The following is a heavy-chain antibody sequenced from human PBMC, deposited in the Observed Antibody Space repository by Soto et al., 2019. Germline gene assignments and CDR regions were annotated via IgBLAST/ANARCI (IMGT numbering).Heavy chain of an antibody. CDR2: ISAYNGNT. J-gene: IGHJ4*02. Sequence: QVQLVQSGAEVNKPGASVKVSCKASGYTFTSYGISWVRQAPGQGLEWMGWISAYNGNTNYAQKLQGRVTMTTDTSTSTAYMELRSRRSDDTAVYYCERGRGFMVRGVIPFDYWGQGTLVTVSS. D-gene: IGHD3-10*01. CDR1: GYTFTSYG. V-gene: IGHV1-18*01. CDR3: ERGRGFMVRGVIPFDY.